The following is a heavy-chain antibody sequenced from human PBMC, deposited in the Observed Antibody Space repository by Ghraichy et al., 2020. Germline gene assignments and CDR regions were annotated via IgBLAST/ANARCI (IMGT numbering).Heavy chain of an antibody. J-gene: IGHJ4*02. V-gene: IGHV1-2*02. D-gene: IGHD4-11*01. CDR2: INPNSGGT. Sequence: ASVKVSSKASGYTFTVHYMHWVRQAPGQGLEWMGWINPNSGGTNYAQKFQGRVTMTMDTSITTAYMHLSSLRSDDTAVYYCARLTRDYSNLDYWGQGTLVTVSS. CDR1: GYTFTVHY. CDR3: ARLTRDYSNLDY.